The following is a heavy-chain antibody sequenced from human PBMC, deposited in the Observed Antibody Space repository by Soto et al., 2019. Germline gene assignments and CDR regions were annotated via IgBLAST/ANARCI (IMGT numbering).Heavy chain of an antibody. D-gene: IGHD3-3*01. CDR2: IIPIFGTA. Sequence: SVKVSCKASGGTFSSYAISWVRQAPGQGLEWMGGIIPIFGTANYAQKFQGRVTITADESTSTAYMELSSLRSEDTAVYYCARAKFAITIFGVVSRVNWFDPWGQGTLVTVS. CDR1: GGTFSSYA. J-gene: IGHJ5*02. V-gene: IGHV1-69*13. CDR3: ARAKFAITIFGVVSRVNWFDP.